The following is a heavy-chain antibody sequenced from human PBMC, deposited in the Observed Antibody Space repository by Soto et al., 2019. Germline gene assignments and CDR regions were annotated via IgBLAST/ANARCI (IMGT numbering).Heavy chain of an antibody. CDR3: AKIPITIFGVVISPYYYYVDV. V-gene: IGHV3-23*01. CDR1: GFTFSSYA. J-gene: IGHJ6*03. Sequence: EVQLLESGGGLVQPGGSLRLSCAASGFTFSSYAMSWVRQAPGKGLEWVSAISGSGGSTYYADSVKGRFTISRDNSKNTLYLQMNSLRAEDTAVYYCAKIPITIFGVVISPYYYYVDVWGKGTTVTVSS. D-gene: IGHD3-3*01. CDR2: ISGSGGST.